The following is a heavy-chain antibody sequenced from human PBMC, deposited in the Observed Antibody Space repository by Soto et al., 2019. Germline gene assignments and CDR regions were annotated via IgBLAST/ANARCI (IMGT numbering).Heavy chain of an antibody. Sequence: PSETLSLTCTVSGGSISSGDYYWSWIRHPPGKGLEWIGYIYYSGSTYYNPSLKSRVTISVDTSKNQFSLKLSSVTAADTAVYYCARDLGYYDSSGSYFDYWGQGTLVTVSS. CDR2: IYYSGST. D-gene: IGHD3-22*01. CDR1: GGSISSGDYY. J-gene: IGHJ4*02. CDR3: ARDLGYYDSSGSYFDY. V-gene: IGHV4-30-4*01.